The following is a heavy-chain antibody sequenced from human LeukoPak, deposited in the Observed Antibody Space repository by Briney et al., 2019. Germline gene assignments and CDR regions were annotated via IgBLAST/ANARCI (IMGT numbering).Heavy chain of an antibody. CDR2: ISASGGTT. Sequence: GGSLRLSCAASGFSLNNYAMNWARQATGKGLEWVSAISASGGTTYNSDSVKGRFTISRDSAKNTLYLQINSLRAEDSAVYYCAKASSSWYSDFDYWGRGTLVTVSS. V-gene: IGHV3-23*01. CDR1: GFSLNNYA. D-gene: IGHD6-13*01. J-gene: IGHJ4*02. CDR3: AKASSSWYSDFDY.